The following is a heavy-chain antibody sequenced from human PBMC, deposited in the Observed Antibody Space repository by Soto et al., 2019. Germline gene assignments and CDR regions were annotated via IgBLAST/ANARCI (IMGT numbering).Heavy chain of an antibody. CDR1: GFAFSYHG. V-gene: IGHV3-33*06. Sequence: QVQLVESGGGVVQPGTSLRLSCAASGFAFSYHGIHWVRQAPGKGLEWVAVTWSGGRGEYYADSVRGRFTISRDNSKTTVYLQMNRLRVEDTAVYYCAKDDDTSSHYSLLDFRGQGTLVTVSS. CDR2: TWSGGRGE. CDR3: AKDDDTSSHYSLLDF. J-gene: IGHJ4*02. D-gene: IGHD3-22*01.